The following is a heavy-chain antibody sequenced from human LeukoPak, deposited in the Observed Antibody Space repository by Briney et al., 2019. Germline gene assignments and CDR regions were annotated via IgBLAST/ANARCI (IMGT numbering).Heavy chain of an antibody. Sequence: ASVKVSCKASGYTFTGYYMHWVRQAPGQGLEWMGWINPNSGGTNYAQKFQGRVTMTRDTSISTAYMELGRLRSDDTAVYYCARYDPYYYGSGSYYPVGSSDAFDIWGQGTMVTVSS. J-gene: IGHJ3*02. V-gene: IGHV1-2*02. CDR3: ARYDPYYYGSGSYYPVGSSDAFDI. CDR1: GYTFTGYY. CDR2: INPNSGGT. D-gene: IGHD3-10*01.